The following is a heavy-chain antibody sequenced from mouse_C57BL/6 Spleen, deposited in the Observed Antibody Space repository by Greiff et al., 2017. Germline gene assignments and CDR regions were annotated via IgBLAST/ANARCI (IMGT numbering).Heavy chain of an antibody. CDR1: GFTFSDYG. Sequence: EVKLVESGGGLVKPGGSLKLSCAASGFTFSDYGMHWVRQAPEKGLEWVAYISSGSSTIYYADTVKGRFTISRDNAKNTLFLQMTSLRSEDTAMYYCARAGPDYYGSSYFDYWGQGTTLTVSS. CDR3: ARAGPDYYGSSYFDY. CDR2: ISSGSSTI. J-gene: IGHJ2*01. D-gene: IGHD1-1*01. V-gene: IGHV5-17*01.